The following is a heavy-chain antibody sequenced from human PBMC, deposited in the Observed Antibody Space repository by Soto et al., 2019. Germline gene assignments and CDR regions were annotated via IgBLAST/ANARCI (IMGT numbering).Heavy chain of an antibody. J-gene: IGHJ5*02. V-gene: IGHV4-4*02. CDR1: GASIGSGGW. CDR2: IFHDGNT. Sequence: SETLSLTCAVSGASIGSGGWWSWVRQPPGKGLEWIAEIFHDGNTNYSPSLKSRVTISVDRSQNQFSLNVYSVTAADTAVYYCARHEGWTGPDQWGQGTLVTVSS. D-gene: IGHD2-8*02. CDR3: ARHEGWTGPDQ.